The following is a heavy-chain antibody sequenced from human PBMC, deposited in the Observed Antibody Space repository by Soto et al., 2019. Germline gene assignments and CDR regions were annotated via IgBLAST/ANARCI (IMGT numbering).Heavy chain of an antibody. CDR2: IIPIFGTA. D-gene: IGHD3-22*01. CDR1: GGTFSSYA. V-gene: IGHV1-69*13. CDR3: ARAQAPTGRYYDSSGYSPPPHSSHP. Sequence: SVKVSCKASGGTFSSYAISWVRQAPGQGLEWMGGIIPIFGTANYAQKFQGRVTITADESTSTAYMELSSLRSEDTAVYYCARAQAPTGRYYDSSGYSPPPHSSHPSGPGPLVTVSS. J-gene: IGHJ5*02.